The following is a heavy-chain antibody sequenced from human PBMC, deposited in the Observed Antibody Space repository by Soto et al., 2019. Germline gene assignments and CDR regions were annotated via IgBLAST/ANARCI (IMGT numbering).Heavy chain of an antibody. CDR2: ISYDGSNK. CDR1: GFTFSSYA. D-gene: IGHD3-3*01. J-gene: IGHJ6*02. V-gene: IGHV3-30-3*01. Sequence: QVQLVESGGGVVQPGRSLRLSCAASGFTFSSYAMHWVRQAPGKGLEWVAVISYDGSNKYYADSVKGRFTISRDNSKNTLYLQMNSLRAEDTAVYYCASTYYDFWSGYSYYYYGMDVWGQGTTVTVSS. CDR3: ASTYYDFWSGYSYYYYGMDV.